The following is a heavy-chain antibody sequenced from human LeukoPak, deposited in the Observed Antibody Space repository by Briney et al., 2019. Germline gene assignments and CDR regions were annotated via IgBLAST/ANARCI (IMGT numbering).Heavy chain of an antibody. CDR3: ARGLYCSSTSCYTSYWFDP. J-gene: IGHJ5*02. CDR2: MNPNSGNT. Sequence: ASVKVSCKASGYTFTSYDINWVRQATGQGLEWMGWMNPNSGNTGYAQKFQGRVTMTRNTSISTAYMELSSLRSEGTAVYYCARGLYCSSTSCYTSYWFDPWGQGTLVTVSS. V-gene: IGHV1-8*01. CDR1: GYTFTSYD. D-gene: IGHD2-2*02.